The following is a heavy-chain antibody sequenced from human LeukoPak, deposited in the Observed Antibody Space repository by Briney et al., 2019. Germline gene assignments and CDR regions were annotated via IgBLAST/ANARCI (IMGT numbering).Heavy chain of an antibody. CDR3: ASPGATSKFDY. CDR2: INSDGSST. J-gene: IGHJ4*02. V-gene: IGHV3-74*01. Sequence: GGSLRLSCVASGFTFSSNWMHWVRQAPGKGLVWVSRINSDGSSTSYADSVRGRFTISRDNAKNTLYLQMNSLRAEDTAVYFCASPGATSKFDYWGQGTQVTVSS. CDR1: GFTFSSNW. D-gene: IGHD1-26*01.